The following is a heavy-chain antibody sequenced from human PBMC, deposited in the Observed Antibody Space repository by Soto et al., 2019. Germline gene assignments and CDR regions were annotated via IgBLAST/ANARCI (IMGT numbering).Heavy chain of an antibody. CDR3: ARVRGGSEYFFDY. CDR2: INPSGGTT. Sequence: GASVKVSCKASGYTFTRYNVHWVRQAPGQGLEWMAIINPSGGTTYYVQKFEGRVTLTTDTSTSTVYMELSSLRSDDTAVYYCARVRGGSEYFFDYWGQGTLVTVSS. V-gene: IGHV1-46*01. D-gene: IGHD2-15*01. CDR1: GYTFTRYN. J-gene: IGHJ4*02.